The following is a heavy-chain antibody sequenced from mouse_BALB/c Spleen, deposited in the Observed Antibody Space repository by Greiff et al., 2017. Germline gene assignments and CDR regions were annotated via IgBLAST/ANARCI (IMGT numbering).Heavy chain of an antibody. Sequence: LVESGAELVKPGASVKLSCKASGYTFTESIIHWVKQRSGQGLEWIGWFYPGSGSIKYNEKFKDKATLTADKSSSTVYMELSRLTSEDSAVYFCARHEGNYGNYGSAMDYWGQGTSVTVSS. J-gene: IGHJ4*01. V-gene: IGHV1-62-2*01. CDR1: GYTFTESI. D-gene: IGHD2-1*01. CDR2: FYPGSGSI. CDR3: ARHEGNYGNYGSAMDY.